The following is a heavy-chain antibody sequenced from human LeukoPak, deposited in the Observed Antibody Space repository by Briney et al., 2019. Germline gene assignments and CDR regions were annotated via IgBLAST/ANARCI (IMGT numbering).Heavy chain of an antibody. CDR2: IYYSGST. D-gene: IGHD4-17*01. CDR1: GGSISSYY. Sequence: SETLSLTCTVSGGSISSYYWSWIRQPPGKGLEWIGYIYYSGSTNYNPSLRSRVTISVDTSKNQFSLKLSSVTAADAAVYYCARVSYGDQDYYYYYYMDVWGKGTTVTVSS. CDR3: ARVSYGDQDYYYYYYMDV. V-gene: IGHV4-59*01. J-gene: IGHJ6*03.